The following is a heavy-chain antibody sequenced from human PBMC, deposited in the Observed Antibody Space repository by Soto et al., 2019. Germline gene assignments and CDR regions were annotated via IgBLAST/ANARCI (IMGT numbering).Heavy chain of an antibody. CDR2: IYYSGST. Sequence: SETLSLTCTVSGGSISSSSYYWGWIRQPPGKGLEWIGSIYYSGSTYYNPSLKSRVTISVDTSKNQFSLKLNSMTAADTAVYYCARHNYGSGSTYFDYWGQGTLVTVS. CDR3: ARHNYGSGSTYFDY. D-gene: IGHD3-10*01. CDR1: GGSISSSSYY. J-gene: IGHJ4*02. V-gene: IGHV4-39*01.